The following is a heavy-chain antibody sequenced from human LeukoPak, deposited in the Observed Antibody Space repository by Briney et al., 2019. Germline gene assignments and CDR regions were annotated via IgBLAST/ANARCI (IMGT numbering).Heavy chain of an antibody. J-gene: IGHJ4*02. CDR1: GYTFTGYY. CDR3: ARDLRLDYVWGSYRSDY. D-gene: IGHD3-16*02. Sequence: ASVKVSCKASGYTFTGYYMHWVRQAPGQGLEWMGWINPNSGGTNYAQKFQGRVTMTRDTSIGTAYMELSRLRSDDTAVYYCARDLRLDYVWGSYRSDYWGQGTLVTVSS. V-gene: IGHV1-2*02. CDR2: INPNSGGT.